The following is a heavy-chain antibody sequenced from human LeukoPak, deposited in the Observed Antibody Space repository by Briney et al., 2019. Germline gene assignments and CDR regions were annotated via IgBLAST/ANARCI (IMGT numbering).Heavy chain of an antibody. D-gene: IGHD3-3*01. CDR3: AKEDFWSGPDLLYLDY. J-gene: IGHJ4*02. CDR2: IRGSGGST. CDR1: GFTFSSYA. V-gene: IGHV3-23*01. Sequence: GGSLRLSCAASGFTFSSYAMSWVRQAPGKRLEWVSAIRGSGGSTYYADSVKGRFTISRDNSKNTLYLQMNSLRAEDAAVYYCAKEDFWSGPDLLYLDYWGQGTLVTVSS.